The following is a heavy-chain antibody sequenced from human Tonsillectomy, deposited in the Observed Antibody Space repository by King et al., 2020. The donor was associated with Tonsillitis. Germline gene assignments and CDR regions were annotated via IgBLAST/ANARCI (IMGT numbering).Heavy chain of an antibody. CDR2: IYDTGRT. J-gene: IGHJ6*02. Sequence: VQLQESGPGLVKPSETLSLTCTVSGGSVRTHYWSWIRQPPGKGLEWMGYIYDTGRTNYNPPLKSRVTITVDTSKNQFSLKLSCVTAADTAVYYCARHGGVGYSGMDVWGQGTTVTVSS. CDR1: GGSVRTHY. CDR3: ARHGGVGYSGMDV. V-gene: IGHV4-59*08. D-gene: IGHD3-16*01.